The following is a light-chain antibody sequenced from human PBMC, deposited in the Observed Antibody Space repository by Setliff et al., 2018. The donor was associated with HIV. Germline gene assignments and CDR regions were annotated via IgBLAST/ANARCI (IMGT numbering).Light chain of an antibody. V-gene: IGLV2-14*03. CDR3: CSFTSSNTYV. J-gene: IGLJ1*01. CDR1: SSDVGSYNY. CDR2: DVN. Sequence: QSVLTQPASVSGFPGQSITISCTGSSSDVGSYNYVSWFQQHPGKAPKLIIFDVNKRPSGVSDRFSASKSGNTASLTISGLQADDEADYYCCSFTSSNTYVFGTGTKVTVL.